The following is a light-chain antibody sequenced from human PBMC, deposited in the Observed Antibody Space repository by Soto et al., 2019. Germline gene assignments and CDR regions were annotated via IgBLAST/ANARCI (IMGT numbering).Light chain of an antibody. CDR3: CSLTTSHTYV. CDR1: SSDIGHYDY. Sequence: QPALTQPASVSESPGQSITISCTGTSSDIGHYDYVSWYQQHPGKAPKLMIYHVTYRPSGVSNRYSGSKSGNSASLTISGLQADDEADYYCCSLTTSHTYVFGSGTKVTVL. CDR2: HVT. V-gene: IGLV2-14*03. J-gene: IGLJ1*01.